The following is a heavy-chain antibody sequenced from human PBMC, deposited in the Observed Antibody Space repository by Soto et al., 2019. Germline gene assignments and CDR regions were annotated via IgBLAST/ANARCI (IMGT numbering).Heavy chain of an antibody. CDR1: GGSISSSSYY. J-gene: IGHJ4*02. Sequence: QLQLQESGPGLVKPSETLSLTCTVSGGSISSSSYYWGWIRQPPGKGLEWIGSIYYSGSTYYNPSLKSRVTISVATSKNQFSLKLSSVTAADTAVYYCARRPLERLYGSVHVSYFDYWGQGTLVTVSS. D-gene: IGHD3-10*01. V-gene: IGHV4-39*01. CDR3: ARRPLERLYGSVHVSYFDY. CDR2: IYYSGST.